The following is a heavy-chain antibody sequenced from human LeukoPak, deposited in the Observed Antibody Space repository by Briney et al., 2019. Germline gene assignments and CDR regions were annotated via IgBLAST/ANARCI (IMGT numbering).Heavy chain of an antibody. D-gene: IGHD3-22*01. CDR1: GYSFTNYW. CDR3: ARGYYYDSSGYPRKGAFDI. Sequence: GESLKISCMASGYSFTNYWIGWVRQMPGKGLEWMGIIYPGDSDTRYSPSFQGQVTISADKSISTAYLQWSSLKASDTAMYYCARGYYYDSSGYPRKGAFDIWGQGTMVTVSS. CDR2: IYPGDSDT. V-gene: IGHV5-51*01. J-gene: IGHJ3*02.